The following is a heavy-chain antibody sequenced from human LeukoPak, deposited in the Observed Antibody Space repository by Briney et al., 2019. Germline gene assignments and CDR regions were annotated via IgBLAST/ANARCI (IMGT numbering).Heavy chain of an antibody. V-gene: IGHV4-4*02. Sequence: SETLSLTCAVSGGSISSSDWWSWVRQPPGKGLEWIGEIYHSGSTNYNPSLKSRVTTSVDKSKNQFSLNLSSVTAADTAVYYCARDRRYYDSSAYIRGFDYWGQGTLVTVSS. D-gene: IGHD3-22*01. J-gene: IGHJ4*02. CDR1: GGSISSSDW. CDR3: ARDRRYYDSSAYIRGFDY. CDR2: IYHSGST.